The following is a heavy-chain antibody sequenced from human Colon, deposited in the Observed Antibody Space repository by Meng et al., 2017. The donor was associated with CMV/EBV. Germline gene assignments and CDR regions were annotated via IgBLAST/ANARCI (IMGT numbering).Heavy chain of an antibody. D-gene: IGHD6-13*01. V-gene: IGHV1-2*02. CDR3: VRESWYFDF. CDR2: IYPQDGGT. CDR1: RYTFTANQ. J-gene: IGHJ4*02. Sequence: QVQLDTSGTEVKKPGASVTVSCKTSRYTFTANQLHWVRQAPGQGLEWMGWIYPQDGGTYFAQKFQDRVTLTRDTSITTAYMELSGLTSDDTAIYYCVRESWYFDFWGEGTLVTVSS.